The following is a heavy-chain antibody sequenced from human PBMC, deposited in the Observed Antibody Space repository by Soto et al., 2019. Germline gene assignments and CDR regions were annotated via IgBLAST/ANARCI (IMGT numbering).Heavy chain of an antibody. CDR2: ISAYNGDT. CDR3: ARDKIITFGGVIDIYY. Sequence: ASVKVSCKASGYTFTGYGISWVRQAPGQGLEWMGWISAYNGDTIYAQKFQGRVTMTADTSTDTAYMELRSLRSEDTAVYHCARDKIITFGGVIDIYYWCQGTLVTVSS. CDR1: GYTFTGYG. V-gene: IGHV1-18*01. D-gene: IGHD3-16*02. J-gene: IGHJ4*02.